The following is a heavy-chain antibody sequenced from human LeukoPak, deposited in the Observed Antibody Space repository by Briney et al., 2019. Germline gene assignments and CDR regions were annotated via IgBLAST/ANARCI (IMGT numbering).Heavy chain of an antibody. CDR2: IIPILGIA. CDR1: GGTFSSYA. Sequence: VASVKVSCEASGGTFSSYAISWVRQAPGQGLGWMGRIIPILGIANYAQKFQGRVTITADKSTSTAYMELSSLRSEDTAVYYCASLKYYDSSGYTTAYYFDYWGQGTLVTVSS. V-gene: IGHV1-69*04. J-gene: IGHJ4*02. CDR3: ASLKYYDSSGYTTAYYFDY. D-gene: IGHD3-22*01.